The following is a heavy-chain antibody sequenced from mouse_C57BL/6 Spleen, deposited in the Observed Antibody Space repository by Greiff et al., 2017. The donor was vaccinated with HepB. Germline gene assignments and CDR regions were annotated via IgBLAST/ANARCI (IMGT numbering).Heavy chain of an antibody. Sequence: EVNVVESGGGLVKPGGSLKLSCAASGFTFSDYGMHWVRQAPEKGLEWVAYISSGSSTIYYADTVKGRFTISRDNAKNTLFLQMTSLRSEDTAMYYCARHDAYAMDYWGQGTSVTVSS. J-gene: IGHJ4*01. CDR1: GFTFSDYG. CDR2: ISSGSSTI. V-gene: IGHV5-17*01. CDR3: ARHDAYAMDY.